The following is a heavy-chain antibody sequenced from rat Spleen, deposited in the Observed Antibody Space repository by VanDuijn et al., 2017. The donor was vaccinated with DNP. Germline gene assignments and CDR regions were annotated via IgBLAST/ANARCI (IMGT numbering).Heavy chain of an antibody. J-gene: IGHJ3*01. Sequence: EVQLVETGGGLVQPGRSLKLSCVASGFTFNTYWMGWVRQAPGKGLEWIGEINKDSSTINYTPSLKDRFSISRDNAQNTLYLQMSKLGSEDTAIFYCIRAGYYGYMAYWGQGTLVTVSS. CDR3: IRAGYYGYMAY. CDR2: INKDSSTI. CDR1: GFTFNTYW. D-gene: IGHD1-7*01. V-gene: IGHV4-2*01.